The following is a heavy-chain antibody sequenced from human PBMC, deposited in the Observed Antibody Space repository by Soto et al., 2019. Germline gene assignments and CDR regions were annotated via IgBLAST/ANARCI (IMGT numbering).Heavy chain of an antibody. D-gene: IGHD7-27*01. V-gene: IGHV3-30-3*01. J-gene: IGHJ4*02. Sequence: GGSLRLSCAASGFSFSISPMHWVRQAPGKGPEWVALISYDGTNKFYADSVKGRFTISRDNSKSTLYLQVDSLRPEDAAVYYCARDPKTSGGQHWAFNYFDSWGQGTLVTVSS. CDR1: GFSFSISP. CDR2: ISYDGTNK. CDR3: ARDPKTSGGQHWAFNYFDS.